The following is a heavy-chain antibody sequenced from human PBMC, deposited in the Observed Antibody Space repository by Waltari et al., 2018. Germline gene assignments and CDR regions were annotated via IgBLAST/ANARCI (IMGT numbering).Heavy chain of an antibody. CDR2: IYYSGST. J-gene: IGHJ6*02. Sequence: QVQLQESGPGLVKPSETLSLTCTVSGGSISSYYWSWIRQPPGKGLEWIGYIYYSGSTNYNPSLKSRVTISVDTSKNQFSLKLSSVTAADTAVYYCARGSVVAATRLYYYGMDVWGQGTTVIVSS. D-gene: IGHD2-15*01. V-gene: IGHV4-59*01. CDR3: ARGSVVAATRLYYYGMDV. CDR1: GGSISSYY.